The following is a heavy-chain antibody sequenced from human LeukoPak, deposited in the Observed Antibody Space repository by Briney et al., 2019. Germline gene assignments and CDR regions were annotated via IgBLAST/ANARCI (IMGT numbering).Heavy chain of an antibody. CDR3: ARVGATTNWYFDL. D-gene: IGHD1-26*01. Sequence: PGGSLRLSCASSGFTFSDYYMSWIRQAPGEGLEWVSYISSSSSYTNYADSVKGRFTISRDNAKNSLYLQMNSLRAEDTAVYYCARVGATTNWYFDLWGRGTLVTVSS. CDR2: ISSSSSYT. V-gene: IGHV3-11*06. CDR1: GFTFSDYY. J-gene: IGHJ2*01.